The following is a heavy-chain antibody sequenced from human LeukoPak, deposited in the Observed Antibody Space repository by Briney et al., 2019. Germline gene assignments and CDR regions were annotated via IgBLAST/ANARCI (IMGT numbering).Heavy chain of an antibody. V-gene: IGHV4-59*01. CDR3: ATTILPLDSSGPTFDY. J-gene: IGHJ4*02. Sequence: SETLSLTCTVSGGSISSYYWSWIRQPPGKGLEWIGYIYYSGSTNYNPSLKSRVTISVDTSKNQFSLKLSSVTAADTAVYYCATTILPLDSSGPTFDYWGQGTLVTVSS. CDR1: GGSISSYY. CDR2: IYYSGST. D-gene: IGHD6-19*01.